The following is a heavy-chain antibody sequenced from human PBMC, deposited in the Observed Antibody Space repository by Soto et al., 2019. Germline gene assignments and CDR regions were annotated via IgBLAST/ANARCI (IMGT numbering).Heavy chain of an antibody. CDR3: AKADSSAPIDY. J-gene: IGHJ4*02. Sequence: PGESLKISCAASGFTFSSYAMSWVRQAPGKGLEWVSAISGSGGSTYYADSVKGRFTISRDNSKNTLYLQMNSLRAEDTAVYYCAKADSSAPIDYWGQGTLVTVSS. CDR1: GFTFSSYA. CDR2: ISGSGGST. D-gene: IGHD3-22*01. V-gene: IGHV3-23*01.